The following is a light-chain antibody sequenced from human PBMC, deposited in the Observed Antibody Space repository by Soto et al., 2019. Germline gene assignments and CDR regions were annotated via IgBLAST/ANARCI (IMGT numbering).Light chain of an antibody. Sequence: DIQITQSPSTLSASVGDRVTITCRASQSFNTWLAWYQQKPGKAPNLLIYKASSLASGVPSRFSGSGSGTEFTLTISSLQTDDLATYYCQQYNSFPWTVGQGTKGDIK. CDR2: KAS. CDR3: QQYNSFPWT. V-gene: IGKV1-5*03. J-gene: IGKJ1*01. CDR1: QSFNTW.